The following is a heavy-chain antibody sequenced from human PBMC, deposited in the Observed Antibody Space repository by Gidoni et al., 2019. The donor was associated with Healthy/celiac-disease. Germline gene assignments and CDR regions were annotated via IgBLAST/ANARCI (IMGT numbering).Heavy chain of an antibody. D-gene: IGHD3-10*01. CDR3: ARSITMVRGVIITRWGMDV. Sequence: EVQLVESGGGLVQPGWSLRLPCAASGFPFSSYWLSWVRQATGKGLEWVDNIKQDGSEKYYVDSVKGRFTISRDNAKNSLYLQRNSLRAEDTAVYYCARSITMVRGVIITRWGMDVWGQGTTVTVSS. V-gene: IGHV3-7*01. J-gene: IGHJ6*02. CDR2: IKQDGSEK. CDR1: GFPFSSYW.